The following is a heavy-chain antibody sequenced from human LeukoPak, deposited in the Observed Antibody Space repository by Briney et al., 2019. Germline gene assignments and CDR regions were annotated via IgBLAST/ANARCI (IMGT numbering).Heavy chain of an antibody. J-gene: IGHJ6*02. V-gene: IGHV6-1*01. D-gene: IGHD6-6*01. CDR3: ARDQGIAARPHYYYYYGMDV. Sequence: SQTLSLTCAISGDSVSSNSAAWNWIRQSPSRGLEWLGRTCYGSKWYNDYAVSVKSRITINPDTSKNQFSLQLNSVTPEDTAVYYCARDQGIAARPHYYYYYGMDVWGQGTTVTVSS. CDR1: GDSVSSNSAA. CDR2: TCYGSKWYN.